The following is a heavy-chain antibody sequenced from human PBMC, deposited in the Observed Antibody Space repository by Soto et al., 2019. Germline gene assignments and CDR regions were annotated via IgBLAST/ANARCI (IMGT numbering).Heavy chain of an antibody. D-gene: IGHD3-10*01. J-gene: IGHJ4*02. CDR2: INAGNGNT. Sequence: ASVKVSCKASGYTFTSYDINWVRQATGQRLEWMGWINAGNGNTKYSQKFQGRVTITRDTSASTAYMELSSLRSEDTAVYYCARDLPYGSGSYNYWGQGTLVTVSS. V-gene: IGHV1-3*01. CDR1: GYTFTSYD. CDR3: ARDLPYGSGSYNY.